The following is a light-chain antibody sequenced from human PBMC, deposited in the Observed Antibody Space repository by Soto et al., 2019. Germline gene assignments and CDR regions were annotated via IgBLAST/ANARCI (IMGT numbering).Light chain of an antibody. V-gene: IGLV2-23*02. CDR1: SSDVGGHNV. CDR2: DVN. J-gene: IGLJ2*01. Sequence: QSVLTQPASVSGSPGQSITISCTGTSSDVGGHNVVSWYQQHPGKAPKLMIYDVNKRPSGVSDRFSGSKSGNTASLTISGLQAEDEGDYYCCSYAGSSTVVFGGGTQLTVL. CDR3: CSYAGSSTVV.